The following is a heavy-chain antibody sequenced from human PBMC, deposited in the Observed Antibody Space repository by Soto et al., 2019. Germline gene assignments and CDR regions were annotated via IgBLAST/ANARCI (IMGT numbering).Heavy chain of an antibody. CDR1: GGSFSGYY. J-gene: IGHJ5*02. Sequence: SETLSLTCAVYGGSFSGYYWSWIRQPPGKGLEWIGEINHSGSTNYNPSLKSRVTISVDTSKNQFSLKLSSVTAADTAVYYCARASGIAVAGTGPESNWFDPWGQGTLVTVSS. CDR2: INHSGST. CDR3: ARASGIAVAGTGPESNWFDP. V-gene: IGHV4-34*01. D-gene: IGHD6-19*01.